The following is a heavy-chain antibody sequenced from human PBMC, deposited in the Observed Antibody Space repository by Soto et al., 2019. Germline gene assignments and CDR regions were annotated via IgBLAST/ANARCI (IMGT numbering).Heavy chain of an antibody. J-gene: IGHJ6*02. CDR3: VRDQGAARHGMDV. Sequence: ESGGGVVQPGRSLRLSCTTSGFTFSTYGMHWVRQAPGKGLEWVAVIWYDGTNKYYADSVKGRFTISRDNSKNTLYLQMNSLRAEDTAVYYCVRDQGAARHGMDVWGQGTTVTVSS. V-gene: IGHV3-33*01. CDR2: IWYDGTNK. CDR1: GFTFSTYG. D-gene: IGHD6-6*01.